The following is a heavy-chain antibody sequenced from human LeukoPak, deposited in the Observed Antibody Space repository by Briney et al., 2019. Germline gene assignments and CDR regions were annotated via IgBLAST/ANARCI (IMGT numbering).Heavy chain of an antibody. J-gene: IGHJ4*02. CDR1: GFIFSNYA. V-gene: IGHV3-23*01. CDR2: ISGNGGSI. CDR3: VKGASSSPFDS. D-gene: IGHD6-6*01. Sequence: PGGSLRLSCAASGFIFSNYAMSWVRQAPGKGLEWVSSISGNGGSIYYADSVKGRFTISRDSSKNTLFLQMNSLRAKDTAMYYCVKGASSSPFDSWGQGTLVTVSS.